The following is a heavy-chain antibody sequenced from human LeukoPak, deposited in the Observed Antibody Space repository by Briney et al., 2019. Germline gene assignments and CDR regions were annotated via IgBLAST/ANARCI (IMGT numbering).Heavy chain of an antibody. J-gene: IGHJ4*02. CDR1: GFTFSSYG. CDR2: ISYDGSNK. D-gene: IGHD4-23*01. Sequence: GGSLRLSCAASGFTFSSYGMHWVRQAPGKWLEWVAVISYDGSNKYYADSVKGRFTISRDNSKNTLYLQMNSLRAEDTAVYYCAKDRDYGGNMDYWGQGTLVSVSS. CDR3: AKDRDYGGNMDY. V-gene: IGHV3-30*18.